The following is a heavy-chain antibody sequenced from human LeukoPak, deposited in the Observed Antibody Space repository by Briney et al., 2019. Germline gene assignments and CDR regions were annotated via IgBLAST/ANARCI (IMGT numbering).Heavy chain of an antibody. J-gene: IGHJ4*02. CDR3: ARDRNYAFDN. CDR2: IGISSGNT. Sequence: PGGSLRLSCADSGFTFSSYSMNWVRQAPGKGLEWISYIGISSGNTKYADSVKGRFTISADNARNSLYLQMNSLRVEDTAVYYCARDRNYAFDNWGQGTLVSVSS. V-gene: IGHV3-48*04. D-gene: IGHD1-7*01. CDR1: GFTFSSYS.